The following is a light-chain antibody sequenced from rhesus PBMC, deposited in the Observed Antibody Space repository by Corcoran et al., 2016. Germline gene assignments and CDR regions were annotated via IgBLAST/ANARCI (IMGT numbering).Light chain of an antibody. CDR1: QGISRW. CDR2: EAS. V-gene: IGKV1-18*01. J-gene: IGKJ4*01. Sequence: DIQMTQSPSSLSASVGDTVTISCQASQGISRWVAWYQQKPGKAPKLLIYEASSLQSGAPSRFSGSGSWTDFTLTIISLQPEDFATYYCPQGSSAPLTFGGGTKVDLK. CDR3: PQGSSAPLT.